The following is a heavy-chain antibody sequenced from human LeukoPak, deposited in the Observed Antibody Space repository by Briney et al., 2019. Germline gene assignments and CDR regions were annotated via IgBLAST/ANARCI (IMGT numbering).Heavy chain of an antibody. D-gene: IGHD6-13*01. Sequence: AASVKVSCKASGGTFSSYAISWVRQAPGQGLEWMGGIIPIFGTANYAQKFQGRVTITADESTSTAYMELSSLRSEDTAVYYCARATTDSSSWFGGGYYFDYWGQGTLVTVS. CDR3: ARATTDSSSWFGGGYYFDY. CDR2: IIPIFGTA. CDR1: GGTFSSYA. J-gene: IGHJ4*02. V-gene: IGHV1-69*13.